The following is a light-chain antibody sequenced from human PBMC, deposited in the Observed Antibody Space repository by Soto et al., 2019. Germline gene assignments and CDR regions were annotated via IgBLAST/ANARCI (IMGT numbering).Light chain of an antibody. V-gene: IGLV2-14*03. CDR2: EVS. CDR3: TSFTSSSTWV. CDR1: SSDVGGYNY. Sequence: QSALTQPASVSGSPGQSITISCTGTSSDVGGYNYVSWFQQHPGKAPKLKIYEVSNRPSGVYNRFSGSKSGYTASLTISELQAEDEADYYCTSFTSSSTWVFGGGTKVTVL. J-gene: IGLJ3*02.